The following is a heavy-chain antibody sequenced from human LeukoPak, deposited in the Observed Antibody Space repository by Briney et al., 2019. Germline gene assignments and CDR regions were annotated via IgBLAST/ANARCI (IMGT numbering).Heavy chain of an antibody. CDR1: GGSFSGYY. D-gene: IGHD5-12*01. CDR3: SGYDLYSYYYGMDV. J-gene: IGHJ6*02. V-gene: IGHV4-34*01. CDR2: INHSGST. Sequence: SETLSLTCAVYGGSFSGYYWSWIRQPPGKGLEWIGEINHSGSTNYNPSLKSRVTISVDTSKNQFSLKLSSVTAADTAVYCCSGYDLYSYYYGMDVWGQGTTVTVSS.